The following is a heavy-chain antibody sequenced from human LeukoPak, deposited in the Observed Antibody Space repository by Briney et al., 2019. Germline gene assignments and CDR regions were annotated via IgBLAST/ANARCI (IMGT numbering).Heavy chain of an antibody. D-gene: IGHD1-26*01. J-gene: IGHJ4*02. V-gene: IGHV4-39*01. CDR1: GGSISSSSYY. CDR2: IYYSGST. CDR3: ARLAWELLDYFDY. Sequence: SETLSLTCTVSGGSISSSSYYWGWIRQPPGKGLEWIGSIYYSGSTYYNPSLKSRVTIPVDTSKNQFSLKLSSVTAADTAVYYCARLAWELLDYFDYWGQGTLVTVSS.